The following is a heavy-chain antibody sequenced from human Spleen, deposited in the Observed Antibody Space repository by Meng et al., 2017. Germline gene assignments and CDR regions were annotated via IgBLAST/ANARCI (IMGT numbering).Heavy chain of an antibody. CDR1: GYTFISYG. Sequence: QVQLVQSGAEVKKPGASVKVSCKASGYTFISYGVSWVRQAPGQGLEWMGWIGTYGDTRSTQKFQGRVTMTTDTSTSTAYMELTSLRSDDTAVYFCARDHAVRTNNAFDVWGQGTMVTVSS. CDR3: ARDHAVRTNNAFDV. J-gene: IGHJ3*01. V-gene: IGHV1-18*01. CDR2: IGTYGDT. D-gene: IGHD2-8*01.